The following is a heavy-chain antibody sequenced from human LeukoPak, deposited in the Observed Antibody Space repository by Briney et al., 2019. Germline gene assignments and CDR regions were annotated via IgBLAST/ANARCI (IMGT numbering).Heavy chain of an antibody. CDR2: INYSGST. CDR3: ARIRGVIMEYYFDY. J-gene: IGHJ4*02. V-gene: IGHV4-59*01. Sequence: PSETLSLTCTVYGDSISSYYWSWIRQPPGKGLEWIGYINYSGSTNYNPSLKSRGTIPVDTSKHQFSLKLSSVTAADTAVYYCARIRGVIMEYYFDYWGQGTLVTVSS. D-gene: IGHD3-10*01. CDR1: GDSISSYY.